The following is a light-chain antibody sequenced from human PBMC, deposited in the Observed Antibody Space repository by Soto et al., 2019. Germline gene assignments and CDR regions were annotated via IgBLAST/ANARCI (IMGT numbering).Light chain of an antibody. J-gene: IGKJ5*01. CDR2: AAS. Sequence: DIQMTQSPSSLSASVGDRVTITCRASQGIRSYLAWYQQKPGKAPKLLIFAASSLQPGVPSRFAGSGSGTDFTPTISSLQPEDFATYYCQQTYSTPITFGQGTRLEIK. CDR1: QGIRSY. V-gene: IGKV1-39*01. CDR3: QQTYSTPIT.